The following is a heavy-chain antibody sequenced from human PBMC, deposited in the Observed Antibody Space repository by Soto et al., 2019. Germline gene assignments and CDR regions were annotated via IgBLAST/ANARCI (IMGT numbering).Heavy chain of an antibody. CDR2: IYTSGST. CDR3: ASHSSIAALGAPDY. D-gene: IGHD6-6*01. V-gene: IGHV4-4*07. Sequence: SETLSLTCTVSGGSISSYYWSGIRQPAGKGLEWIGRIYTSGSTNYNPSLKSRVTMSVDTSKNQFSLKLSSVTAADTAVYYCASHSSIAALGAPDYWGQGALVTVSS. CDR1: GGSISSYY. J-gene: IGHJ4*02.